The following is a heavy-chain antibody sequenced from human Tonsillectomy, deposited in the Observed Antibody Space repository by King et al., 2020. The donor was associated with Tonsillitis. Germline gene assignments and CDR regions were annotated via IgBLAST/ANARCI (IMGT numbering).Heavy chain of an antibody. D-gene: IGHD1-14*01. J-gene: IGHJ4*02. CDR3: AKDRGIIRLNVFEY. V-gene: IGHV3-9*01. Sequence: VQLVESGGGLEQPGRSLRLSCAAFGFIFDDYAMHWVRQAPGKGLEWVSGISYNSDNIDYADSVKGRFTISRDNAKSTLYLQMNSLRADDTALYYCAKDRGIIRLNVFEYWGLGTLVTVSS. CDR1: GFIFDDYA. CDR2: ISYNSDNI.